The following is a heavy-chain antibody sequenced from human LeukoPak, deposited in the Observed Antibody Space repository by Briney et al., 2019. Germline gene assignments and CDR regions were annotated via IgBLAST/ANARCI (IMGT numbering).Heavy chain of an antibody. J-gene: IGHJ4*02. CDR1: GDTFSSSA. D-gene: IGHD5-12*01. CDR2: IILPLDIT. V-gene: IGHV1-69*04. Sequence: SVKVSCKASGDTFSSSAISWVRQAPGQGLEWMGKIILPLDITNYAQQFQGGVTITTDKSTDTVFLELSSLRSQDTAVYYCARDLGGYDPGHFDYWGQGTLVTVSS. CDR3: ARDLGGYDPGHFDY.